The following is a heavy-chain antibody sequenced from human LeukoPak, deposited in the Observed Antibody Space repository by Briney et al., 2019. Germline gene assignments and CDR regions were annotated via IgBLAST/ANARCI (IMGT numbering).Heavy chain of an antibody. CDR2: IYYSGNT. CDR3: ARSTGSTMFIDY. Sequence: SETLSLTCTVSGGSISPYYWSWIRQPPGKGLEWLGYIYYSGNTEYKPSLKSRVAMSVYTSKNQFSLRLSSVTAADTAVYYCARSTGSTMFIDYWGQGTLATVSS. D-gene: IGHD3-10*02. V-gene: IGHV4-59*01. J-gene: IGHJ4*02. CDR1: GGSISPYY.